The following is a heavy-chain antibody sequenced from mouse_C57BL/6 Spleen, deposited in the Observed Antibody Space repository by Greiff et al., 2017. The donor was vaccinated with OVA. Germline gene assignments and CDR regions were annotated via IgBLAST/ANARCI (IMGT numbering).Heavy chain of an antibody. J-gene: IGHJ2*01. Sequence: QVQLKQPGAELVKPGASVKLSCKASGYTFTSYWMHWVKQRPGQGLEWIGMIHPNSGSTNYNEKIKSKATLTVDKSSSTAYMQLSSLTSEDSAVYYCARGVTTVVAYYFDYWGQGTTLTVSS. CDR3: ARGVTTVVAYYFDY. D-gene: IGHD1-1*01. CDR1: GYTFTSYW. CDR2: IHPNSGST. V-gene: IGHV1-64*01.